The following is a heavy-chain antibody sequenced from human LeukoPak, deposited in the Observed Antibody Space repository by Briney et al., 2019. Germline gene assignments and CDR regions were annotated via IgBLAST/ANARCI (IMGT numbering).Heavy chain of an antibody. CDR1: GYTFTGYY. D-gene: IGHD2-2*02. Sequence: ASVKVSCKASGYTFTGYYMHWVRQAPGQGPEWMGWINPNSGGTNYAQKFQGRVTMTRDTSISTAYMELSRLRSDDTAVYYCHLGVVPAAIRRLGGMDVWGQGTTVTVSS. CDR3: HLGVVPAAIRRLGGMDV. CDR2: INPNSGGT. J-gene: IGHJ6*02. V-gene: IGHV1-2*02.